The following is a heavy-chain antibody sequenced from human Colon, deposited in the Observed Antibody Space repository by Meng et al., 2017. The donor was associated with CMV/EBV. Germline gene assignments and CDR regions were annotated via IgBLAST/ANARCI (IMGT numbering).Heavy chain of an antibody. D-gene: IGHD6-6*01. CDR3: AKGARNGMDV. Sequence: GESLKISCAASGFTFSNAWMSWVRQAPGKGLEWVSAISGSGGSTYYADSVKGRFTISRDNSKNTLYLQMNSLRAEDTAVYYCAKGARNGMDVWGQGTTVTVSS. V-gene: IGHV3-23*01. CDR2: ISGSGGST. CDR1: GFTFSNAW. J-gene: IGHJ6*02.